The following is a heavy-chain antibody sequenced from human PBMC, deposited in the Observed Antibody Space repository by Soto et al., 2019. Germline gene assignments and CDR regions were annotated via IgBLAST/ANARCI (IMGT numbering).Heavy chain of an antibody. V-gene: IGHV3-74*01. CDR3: TRALAPGSGSYYVY. Sequence: PGGTLRLSCAASGFTFSSYWMHWVRQAPGKELVKVSRINSDGTTVYAASVKGRFTISRDDSKSIAYLQMNSLKTEDTAVYYCTRALAPGSGSYYVYWGQGTLVTFSS. CDR2: INSDGTT. J-gene: IGHJ4*02. D-gene: IGHD3-10*01. CDR1: GFTFSSYW.